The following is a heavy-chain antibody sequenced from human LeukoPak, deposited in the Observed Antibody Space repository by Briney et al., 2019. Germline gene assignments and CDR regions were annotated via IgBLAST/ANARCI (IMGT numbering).Heavy chain of an antibody. CDR2: ITGSGGST. CDR1: GFTFRSYA. J-gene: IGHJ4*02. D-gene: IGHD6-19*01. Sequence: PGGSLRLSCAASGFTFRSYAMTWVRQAPGKGLEWVSTITGSGGSTYYADSVKGRFTISRDNSKNTLYLQMNSLRAEDTAVYYCAKDRGIAVAGTDFDYGGQGTLVTVS. CDR3: AKDRGIAVAGTDFDY. V-gene: IGHV3-23*01.